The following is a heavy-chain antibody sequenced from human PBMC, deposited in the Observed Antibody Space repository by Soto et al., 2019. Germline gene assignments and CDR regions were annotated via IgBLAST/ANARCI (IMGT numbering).Heavy chain of an antibody. V-gene: IGHV3-53*01. J-gene: IGHJ4*02. CDR2: TYTGGYT. CDR3: AREVSGTSFDY. Sequence: GGSLRLSCAASGFIVSDNYINWVRQAPGKGLEWVSVTYTGGYTYYADSVKGRFTISRDNSKNTLYLQMNSLRAEDTAVCYCAREVSGTSFDYWGQGTLVTVSS. CDR1: GFIVSDNY. D-gene: IGHD1-7*01.